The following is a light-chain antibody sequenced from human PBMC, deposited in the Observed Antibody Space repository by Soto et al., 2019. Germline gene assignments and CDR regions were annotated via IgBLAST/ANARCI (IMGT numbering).Light chain of an antibody. CDR2: RAS. CDR1: QSVLYTSNNKNY. CDR3: QQYYSTPLT. J-gene: IGKJ4*01. V-gene: IGKV4-1*01. Sequence: DIVMTQSPNSLAVSLGERATLNCKSSQSVLYTSNNKNYLAWYQQKPRQPPKLLIYRASTRESGVPDRFSGSGSGTDFTPTISSLQAEDVAVYYCQQYYSTPLTFGGGTKVEIK.